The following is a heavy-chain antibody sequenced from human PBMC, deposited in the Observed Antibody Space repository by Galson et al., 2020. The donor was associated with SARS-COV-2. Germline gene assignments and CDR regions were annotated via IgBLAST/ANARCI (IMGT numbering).Heavy chain of an antibody. V-gene: IGHV5-51*01. D-gene: IGHD2-21*01. CDR1: GYTFTNYW. CDR2: IYPGVSET. J-gene: IGHJ4*02. Sequence: GESLKISCQGSGYTFTNYWIGWVRQMPGTGQEWVGMIYPGVSETSYSPSFQGQATISADTSISTAYLPWRSLTASDTAICYCARHGMADTLAIAYWCQGTQVTVSS. CDR3: ARHGMADTLAIAY.